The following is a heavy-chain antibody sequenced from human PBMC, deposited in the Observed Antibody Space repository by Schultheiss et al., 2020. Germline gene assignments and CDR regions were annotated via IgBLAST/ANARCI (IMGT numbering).Heavy chain of an antibody. CDR3: ARSRRITYYYDSSGSLPDAFDI. Sequence: SETLSLTCAVYGGSFSGYYWGWIRQPPGKGLEWIATVYYTGSTYYNPSLKSRVTISVDTSKNQFSLKLSSVTAADTAVYYCARSRRITYYYDSSGSLPDAFDIWGQGTMVTVSS. CDR2: VYYTGST. CDR1: GGSFSGYY. V-gene: IGHV4-34*01. J-gene: IGHJ3*02. D-gene: IGHD3-22*01.